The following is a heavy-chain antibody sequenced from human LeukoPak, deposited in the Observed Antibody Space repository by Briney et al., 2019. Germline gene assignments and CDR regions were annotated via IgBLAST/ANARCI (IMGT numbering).Heavy chain of an antibody. CDR2: ISGSTSYK. CDR3: AKRGDQLYFDS. CDR1: GFTFHDYT. V-gene: IGHV3-21*01. D-gene: IGHD2-2*01. J-gene: IGHJ4*02. Sequence: GGYLRRYCAASGFTFHDYTLNWVRQAPGKGLEWVSSISGSTSYKHYADSVRGRFAISRDNAKRSLYLQMNNLTAEDTAIYYCAKRGDQLYFDSWGQGALVTVSS.